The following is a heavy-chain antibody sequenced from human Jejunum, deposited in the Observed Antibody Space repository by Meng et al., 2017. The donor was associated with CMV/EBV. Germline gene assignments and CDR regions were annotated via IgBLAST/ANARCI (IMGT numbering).Heavy chain of an antibody. J-gene: IGHJ4*02. CDR1: GGSISNYY. CDR2: IYSSGTT. V-gene: IGHV4-4*07. D-gene: IGHD6-19*01. Sequence: VQLHEAGPGRVKPSETLSLTCTVSGGSISNYYWSWIRQPAGKGLEYIGRIYSSGTTKYNPSLNSRVTMSVDTSKNQFSLKVRSVTAADTAVYLCARHGVVGTAIFDYWGQGTLVTVSS. CDR3: ARHGVVGTAIFDY.